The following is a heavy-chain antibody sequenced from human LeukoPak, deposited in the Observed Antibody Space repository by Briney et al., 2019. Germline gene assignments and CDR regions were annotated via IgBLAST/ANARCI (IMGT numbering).Heavy chain of an antibody. CDR3: ASVGIAAAN. Sequence: GGSLRLSCAASGFTFSSYSMNWVRRAPGKGLEWVSYISSSSSAIYYADSVKGRFTISRDNAKNSLYLQMNSLRAEDTAVYYCASVGIAAANWGQGTLVTVSS. D-gene: IGHD6-13*01. CDR2: ISSSSSAI. J-gene: IGHJ4*02. V-gene: IGHV3-48*04. CDR1: GFTFSSYS.